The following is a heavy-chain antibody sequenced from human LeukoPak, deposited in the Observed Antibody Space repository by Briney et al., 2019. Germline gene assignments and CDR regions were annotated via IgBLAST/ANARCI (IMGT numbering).Heavy chain of an antibody. CDR1: GGTFSSYA. J-gene: IGHJ1*01. V-gene: IGHV1-69*01. CDR3: ARGGAYGDYEYFQH. D-gene: IGHD4-17*01. Sequence: GPSVKVSCKASGGTFSSYAISWVRQAPGQGLEWMGGIIPIFGTANYAQKFQGRVTITADESTSTAYMELSSLRSEDTAVYYCARGGAYGDYEYFQHWGQGTLVTVSS. CDR2: IIPIFGTA.